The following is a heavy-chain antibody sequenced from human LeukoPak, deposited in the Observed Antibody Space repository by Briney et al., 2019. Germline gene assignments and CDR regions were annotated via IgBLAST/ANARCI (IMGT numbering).Heavy chain of an antibody. V-gene: IGHV3-21*01. CDR2: ISSSSSYI. CDR3: ARAYSSSWSVYYYGMDV. J-gene: IGHJ6*04. Sequence: GGSLRLSCAASGFTFSSYSMNWVRQAPGKGLEWVSSISSSSSYIYYADSVKGRFTISRDNAKNSLYLQMNSLRAEDTAVYYCARAYSSSWSVYYYGMDVWGKGTTVTVSS. CDR1: GFTFSSYS. D-gene: IGHD6-13*01.